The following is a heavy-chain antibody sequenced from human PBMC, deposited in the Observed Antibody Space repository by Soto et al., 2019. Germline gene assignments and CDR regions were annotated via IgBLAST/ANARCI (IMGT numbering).Heavy chain of an antibody. CDR1: GFTFSSYS. CDR2: ISTRSSYI. V-gene: IGHV3-21*01. J-gene: IGHJ5*02. Sequence: AGGSLRLSCAASGFTFSSYSMNWVRQAPGKGLEWVSSISTRSSYIYYADSMKGRFTISRDNAQNSLYLQMNSLSAEDTAVYYCARFYDYGDSGHWFDPWGQGTLVTVSS. CDR3: ARFYDYGDSGHWFDP. D-gene: IGHD4-17*01.